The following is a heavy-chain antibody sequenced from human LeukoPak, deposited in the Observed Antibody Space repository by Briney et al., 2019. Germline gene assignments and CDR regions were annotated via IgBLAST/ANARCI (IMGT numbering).Heavy chain of an antibody. Sequence: GGSLRLSCAASGFTFSSYAMSWVRQAPGKGLEWVSAISGSGGRTYYADSVKGRFTISRDNSKNTLYLQMNSLRAEDTAVYYCARLGYCSGGSCPVGMDVWGKGTTVTVSS. CDR1: GFTFSSYA. CDR3: ARLGYCSGGSCPVGMDV. CDR2: ISGSGGRT. V-gene: IGHV3-23*01. D-gene: IGHD2-15*01. J-gene: IGHJ6*04.